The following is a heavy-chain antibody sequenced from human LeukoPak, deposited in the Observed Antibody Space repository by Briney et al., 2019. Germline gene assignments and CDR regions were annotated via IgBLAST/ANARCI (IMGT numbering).Heavy chain of an antibody. CDR2: ISWNSGSI. CDR3: AKDPLSEWELEGRFDY. V-gene: IGHV3-9*01. CDR1: GFTFDDYA. Sequence: SGGSLRLSCAASGFTFDDYAMHWVRQAPGKGLEWVSGISWNSGSIGYADSVKGRFTISRDNAKNSLYLQMNSLRAEDTALYYCAKDPLSEWELEGRFDYWGQGTLVTVSS. D-gene: IGHD1-26*01. J-gene: IGHJ4*02.